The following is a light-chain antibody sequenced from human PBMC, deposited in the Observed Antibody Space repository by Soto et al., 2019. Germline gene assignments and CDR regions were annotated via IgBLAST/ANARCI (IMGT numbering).Light chain of an antibody. CDR1: QSVSSN. Sequence: EIVMTQSPATLSVSPGERATLSCRASQSVSSNLAWYQQKPGQAPRLLIYGASTRATGIPARFSGSGSGTEFTLTISSLKSEDFAVYYCQQYNNWLWTFAQGTKVEIK. CDR2: GAS. J-gene: IGKJ1*01. V-gene: IGKV3-15*01. CDR3: QQYNNWLWT.